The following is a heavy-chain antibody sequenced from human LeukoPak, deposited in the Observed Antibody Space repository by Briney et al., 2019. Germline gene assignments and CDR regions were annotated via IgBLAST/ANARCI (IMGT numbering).Heavy chain of an antibody. CDR1: GDSINNNASY. CDR2: IYYSGPT. CDR3: ARLLDNDSSGDPDTFDV. Sequence: PSETLSLTCTVSGDSINNNASYWGWIRQPPGKGLEWIGNIYYSGPTYYNPSLQSRVTISADTSKSHLALKLTSVTAADTAVYSCARLLDNDSSGDPDTFDVWGQGIMVTVSS. D-gene: IGHD3-22*01. J-gene: IGHJ3*01. V-gene: IGHV4-39*06.